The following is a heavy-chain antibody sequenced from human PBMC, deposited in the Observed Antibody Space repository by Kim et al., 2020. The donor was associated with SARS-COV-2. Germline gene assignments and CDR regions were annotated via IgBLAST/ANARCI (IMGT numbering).Heavy chain of an antibody. CDR2: IYYSGST. CDR1: GGSISSYY. Sequence: SETLSLTCTVSGGSISSYYWSWIRQPPGKGLEWIGYIYYSGSTNYNPSLKSRVSISVDTSKNQFSLKLSTVTAADTAVYYCARGALGIFAVVGWFDPWGQGTLVTVSS. D-gene: IGHD3-3*01. CDR3: ARGALGIFAVVGWFDP. J-gene: IGHJ5*02. V-gene: IGHV4-59*13.